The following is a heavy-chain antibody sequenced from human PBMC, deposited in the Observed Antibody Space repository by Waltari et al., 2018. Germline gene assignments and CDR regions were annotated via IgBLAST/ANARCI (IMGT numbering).Heavy chain of an antibody. D-gene: IGHD6-25*01. J-gene: IGHJ4*02. V-gene: IGHV3-30-3*01. Sequence: QVQLVESGGGVVQPGRSLRLSCAASGFTFSSYAMHWVRPAPGKGLEGVAVISYDGSNKYYADSVKGRFTISRDNSKNTLYLQMNSLRAEDTAVYYCARGGVEYSSGGGSDYWGQGTLVTVSS. CDR3: ARGGVEYSSGGGSDY. CDR2: ISYDGSNK. CDR1: GFTFSSYA.